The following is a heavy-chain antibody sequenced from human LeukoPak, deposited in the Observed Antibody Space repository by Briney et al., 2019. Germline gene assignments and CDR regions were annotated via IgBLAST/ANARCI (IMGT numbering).Heavy chain of an antibody. D-gene: IGHD3-10*01. CDR1: VFTFSIYA. Sequence: GGSLRLFCAASVFTFSIYAMRWVRHAPGRGLEWVSGISNNGGDTYYADSVGGRFTISRDNSKNTLYLQMNSLRAGDTAIYYCAKVFGTDYFDYWGQGTLVTVSS. CDR3: AKVFGTDYFDY. CDR2: ISNNGGDT. J-gene: IGHJ4*02. V-gene: IGHV3-23*01.